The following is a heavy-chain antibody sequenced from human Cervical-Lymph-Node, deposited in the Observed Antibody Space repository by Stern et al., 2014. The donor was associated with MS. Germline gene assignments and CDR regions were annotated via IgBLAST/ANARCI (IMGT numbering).Heavy chain of an antibody. CDR1: GYTFTNYA. D-gene: IGHD5-24*01. J-gene: IGHJ4*02. CDR2: INTNTENP. V-gene: IGHV7-4-1*02. Sequence: VQLVESGSELKKPGASVKVSCKASGYTFTNYAMNWVRQAPGQGLEWMGWINTNTENPTYAQGFTGRFVFSLDTSASTAYLQISSLKAEDTALYYCAREAIDGSQNLRYYSDYWGQGTLVTVSS. CDR3: AREAIDGSQNLRYYSDY.